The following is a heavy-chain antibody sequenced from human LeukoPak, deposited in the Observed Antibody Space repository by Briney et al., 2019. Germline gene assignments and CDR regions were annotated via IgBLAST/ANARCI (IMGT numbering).Heavy chain of an antibody. D-gene: IGHD3-22*01. CDR3: ARDQYSDSSGYYSYYYYGMDV. V-gene: IGHV4-31*03. CDR1: GGSISSGGYY. J-gene: IGHJ6*02. CDR2: IYYSGST. Sequence: SQTLSLTCTVSGGSISSGGYYWSWIRQHPGKGLEWIGYIYYSGSTYYNPSLKSRVTISVDTSKNQFSLKLSSVTAADTAVYYCARDQYSDSSGYYSYYYYGMDVWGQGTTVTVSS.